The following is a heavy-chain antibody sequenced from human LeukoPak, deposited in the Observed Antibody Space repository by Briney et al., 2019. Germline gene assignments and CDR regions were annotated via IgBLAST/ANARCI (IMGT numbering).Heavy chain of an antibody. CDR3: ARDYNGSSDY. CDR2: ISAYNGNT. V-gene: IGHV1-18*01. J-gene: IGHJ4*02. Sequence: ASVKVSCKASGYTFTSYGFSGVGQAPGQGLEWMGWISAYNGNTNYAQKLQGRVTMTTDTSTSKAYMELRSVRADDTAVYYCARDYNGSSDYWGQGTLVTVSS. CDR1: GYTFTSYG. D-gene: IGHD1-26*01.